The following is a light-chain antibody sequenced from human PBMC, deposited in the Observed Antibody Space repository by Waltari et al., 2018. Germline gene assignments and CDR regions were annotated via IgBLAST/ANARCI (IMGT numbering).Light chain of an antibody. Sequence: QTVVTQEPSFSVSPGGTVTLTCGLSSGSVPTSSHPNWYQQTPGQAPRTLIYSTNTRSSGVPDRFSGSILGNKAALTITGAQADDESDYYCVLYMGSGIWVFGGGTKLTVL. V-gene: IGLV8-61*01. J-gene: IGLJ3*02. CDR2: STN. CDR3: VLYMGSGIWV. CDR1: SGSVPTSSH.